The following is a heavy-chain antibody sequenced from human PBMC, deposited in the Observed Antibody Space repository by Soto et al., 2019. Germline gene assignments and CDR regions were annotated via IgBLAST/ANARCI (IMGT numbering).Heavy chain of an antibody. J-gene: IGHJ6*02. CDR3: ARDGREASGMDV. CDR1: GGSISSHY. V-gene: IGHV4-59*11. D-gene: IGHD1-26*01. Sequence: SETLSLTCTVSGGSISSHYWSWVRQAPGKGLEWIGHIYYRGSTSYNPSLRSRSTISVDTSNNQFSLKLNSVTAADTAVYYCARDGREASGMDVWGQGTKVTVYS. CDR2: IYYRGST.